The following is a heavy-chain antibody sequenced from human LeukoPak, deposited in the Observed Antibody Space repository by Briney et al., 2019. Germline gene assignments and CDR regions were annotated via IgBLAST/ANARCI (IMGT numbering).Heavy chain of an antibody. CDR1: GYSFTSYW. J-gene: IGHJ6*02. CDR2: IDPSDSYT. CDR3: AARQWYYYRMDV. Sequence: GESLRISCKGSGYSFTSYWISCVRQMPGKGLEWMGRIDPSDSYTNYSPSFQGHVTISADKSISTAYLQWSSLKASDTAMYYCAARQWYYYRMDVWGQGTTVTVSS. D-gene: IGHD6-19*01. V-gene: IGHV5-10-1*01.